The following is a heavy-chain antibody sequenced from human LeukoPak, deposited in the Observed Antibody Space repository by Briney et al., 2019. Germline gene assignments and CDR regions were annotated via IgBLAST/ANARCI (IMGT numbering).Heavy chain of an antibody. CDR2: ISSSSSTI. V-gene: IGHV3-48*01. CDR1: GFTFSSYS. Sequence: GGSLRLSCAASGFTFSSYSMNWVRRAPGKGLEWVSYISSSSSTIYYADSVKGRFTISRDNAKNSLYLQMNSMRAEDTAVYYCARENSPGWLQLGYFDYWGQGTLVTVSS. CDR3: ARENSPGWLQLGYFDY. D-gene: IGHD5-24*01. J-gene: IGHJ4*02.